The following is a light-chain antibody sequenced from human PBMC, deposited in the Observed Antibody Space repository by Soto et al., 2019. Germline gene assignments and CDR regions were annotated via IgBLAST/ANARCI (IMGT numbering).Light chain of an antibody. J-gene: IGLJ3*02. V-gene: IGLV8-61*01. CDR3: VLYMGTGISV. Sequence: QTVVTQEPSFSVSPGRTVTLTCGLSSGSVSTSYYPSWYQLTPGQAPRTLIYSTNTRSSGVPNRFSGSILENKAALTITGAQADDESDYYCVLYMGTGISVFGGGTKL. CDR2: STN. CDR1: SGSVSTSYY.